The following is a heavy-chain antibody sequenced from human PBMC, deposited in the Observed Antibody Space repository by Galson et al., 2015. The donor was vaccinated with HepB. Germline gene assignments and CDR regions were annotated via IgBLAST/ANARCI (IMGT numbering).Heavy chain of an antibody. Sequence: SLRLSCAASGFTFNNYAMSWVRQAPGKGLQWVSDISGSGSRASYAESVRGQVTISADKSISTAYLQWSSLRASDTATYYCAKEAGPWGQGTLVTVSS. CDR1: GFTFNNYA. CDR3: AKEAGP. CDR2: ISGSGSRA. J-gene: IGHJ5*02. V-gene: IGHV3-23*01.